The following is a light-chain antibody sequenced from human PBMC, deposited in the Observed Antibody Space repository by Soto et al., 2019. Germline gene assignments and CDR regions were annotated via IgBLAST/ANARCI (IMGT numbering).Light chain of an antibody. CDR2: DAS. J-gene: IGKJ5*01. V-gene: IGKV1-5*01. CDR3: QQYNSYSPLIT. CDR1: QSISSW. Sequence: DIQMTQSPSTLSASVGDRATITCRASQSISSWLAWYQQKPGKAPKLLIYDASSLESGVPSRFSGSGSGTEFTLTISSLQPDDFATYYCQQYNSYSPLITFGQGTRLEIK.